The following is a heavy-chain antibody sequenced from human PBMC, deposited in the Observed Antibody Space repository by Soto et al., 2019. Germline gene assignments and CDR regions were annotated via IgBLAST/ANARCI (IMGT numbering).Heavy chain of an antibody. CDR2: IYYSGST. CDR1: GGSISSYY. CDR3: ARVTAARPEYYYYYYMDV. D-gene: IGHD6-6*01. Sequence: PSETLSLTCTVSGGSISSYYWSWIRQPPGKGLEWIGYIYYSGSTNYNPSLKSRVTISVDTSKNQFSLKLSSVTAADTAVYYCARVTAARPEYYYYYYMDVWGKGTTVTVSS. V-gene: IGHV4-59*01. J-gene: IGHJ6*03.